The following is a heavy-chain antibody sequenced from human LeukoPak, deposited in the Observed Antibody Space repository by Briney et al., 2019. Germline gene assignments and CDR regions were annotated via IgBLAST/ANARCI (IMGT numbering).Heavy chain of an antibody. Sequence: GGSLRLSCAAPGFTFSSYAMSWVRQAPGKGLEWVSAISGSGGSTYYADSVKGRFTISRDNSKNTLYLQMNSLRAEDTAVYYCATSPYYYDSSAPLGYWGQGTLVTVSS. J-gene: IGHJ4*02. CDR1: GFTFSSYA. CDR3: ATSPYYYDSSAPLGY. D-gene: IGHD3-22*01. V-gene: IGHV3-23*01. CDR2: ISGSGGST.